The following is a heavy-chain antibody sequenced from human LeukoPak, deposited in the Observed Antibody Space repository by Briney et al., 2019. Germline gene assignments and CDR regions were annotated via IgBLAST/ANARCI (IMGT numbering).Heavy chain of an antibody. J-gene: IGHJ5*02. CDR1: GGTFSSYA. CDR3: ARDPLRLGELSFPFDP. CDR2: IIPIFGTA. V-gene: IGHV1-69*05. D-gene: IGHD3-16*02. Sequence: SVKVSCKASGGTFSSYAISWVRQAPGQGLEWMGRIIPIFGTADYAQKFQGRVTITTDESTSTAYMELSSLRSEDTAVYYCARDPLRLGELSFPFDPWGQGTLVTVSS.